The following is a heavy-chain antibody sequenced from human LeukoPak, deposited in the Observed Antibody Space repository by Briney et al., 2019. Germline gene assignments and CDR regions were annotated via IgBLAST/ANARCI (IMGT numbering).Heavy chain of an antibody. J-gene: IGHJ4*02. V-gene: IGHV4-4*07. CDR1: GGSSSSYY. CDR3: ARGAPYSGGNYYFDY. Sequence: SETLSLTCTVSGGSSSSYYWTWIRQAAGKGLEWIGRIHTSGSTKYNPSLNSRVTMSLDTSNNQFSLKLSSVTAADTVVYYCARGAPYSGGNYYFDYWGQGTQVTVSS. CDR2: IHTSGST. D-gene: IGHD2-15*01.